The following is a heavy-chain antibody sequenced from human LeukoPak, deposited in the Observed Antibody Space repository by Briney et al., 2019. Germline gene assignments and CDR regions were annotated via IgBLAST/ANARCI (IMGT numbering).Heavy chain of an antibody. CDR3: ARGRYFFDY. J-gene: IGHJ4*02. V-gene: IGHV3-7*04. Sequence: GGSLRLSCAASGFTFSSYWMTWVRQAPGKGLEWVANIKQDGSEKYYVDSVKGRLTISRDNAKSSLYLQMNSLRAEDKAVYYCARGRYFFDYWGQGTLVSVSS. CDR2: IKQDGSEK. CDR1: GFTFSSYW.